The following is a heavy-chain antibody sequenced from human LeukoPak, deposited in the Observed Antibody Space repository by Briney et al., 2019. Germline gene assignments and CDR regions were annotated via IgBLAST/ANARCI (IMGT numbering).Heavy chain of an antibody. CDR1: GFTFSSYA. D-gene: IGHD3-10*01. CDR2: ISYDGSNK. J-gene: IGHJ4*02. Sequence: GGSLRLSCAASGFTFSSYAMLWVRQAPGKGLEWVAVISYDGSNKYYADSVKGRFTISRDNSKNTLYLQMNSLRAEDTAVYYCARDHRGTMVRGLHDYWGQGTLVTVSS. V-gene: IGHV3-30-3*01. CDR3: ARDHRGTMVRGLHDY.